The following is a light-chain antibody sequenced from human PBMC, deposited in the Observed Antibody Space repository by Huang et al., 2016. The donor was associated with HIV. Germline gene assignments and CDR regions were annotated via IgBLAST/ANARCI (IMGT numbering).Light chain of an antibody. CDR2: KAS. CDR1: QSVRNW. CDR3: QQYDSLIYT. J-gene: IGKJ2*01. Sequence: DIQMTQSPSTLSASVGDRVTITYRATQSVRNWLAWYQQRPWKAPKLLIYKASTLESGVPSRFSGSGSGTEFTLTISSLQPDDFATYYCQQYDSLIYTFGQGTKLEIK. V-gene: IGKV1-5*03.